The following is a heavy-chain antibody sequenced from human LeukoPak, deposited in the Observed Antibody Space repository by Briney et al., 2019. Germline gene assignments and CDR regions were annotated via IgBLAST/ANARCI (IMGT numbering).Heavy chain of an antibody. CDR3: ARRSGSPAGGHYFDY. V-gene: IGHV5-51*01. J-gene: IGHJ4*02. CDR1: EYSFTSYW. Sequence: GESLKISCKGSEYSFTSYWIGWVRQMPGKGLEWMGIIYPGDSDTRYSPSFQGQVTISADKSISTAYLQWSSLKASDTAMYYCARRSGSPAGGHYFDYWGQGTLVTVSS. CDR2: IYPGDSDT. D-gene: IGHD3-10*01.